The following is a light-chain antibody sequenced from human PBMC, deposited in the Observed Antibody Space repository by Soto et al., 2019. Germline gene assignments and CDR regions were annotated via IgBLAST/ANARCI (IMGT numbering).Light chain of an antibody. J-gene: IGKJ2*01. V-gene: IGKV1-5*01. CDR2: DAS. CDR3: QQYSSYSS. Sequence: DIQMTQSPSTLSASVGDRVTITCRASQSISGWLAWYQQKPGQAPDLLISDASSLESGVPSRFSRSGSGIEFTFTIRGLQPDDFATYYCQQYSSYSSFGQGTKLEI. CDR1: QSISGW.